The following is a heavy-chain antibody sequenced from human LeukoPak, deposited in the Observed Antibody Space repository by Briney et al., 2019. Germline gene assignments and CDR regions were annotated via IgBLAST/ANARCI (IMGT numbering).Heavy chain of an antibody. V-gene: IGHV4-59*08. D-gene: IGHD2-21*01. Sequence: PSETLSLTCTVSGGSISSYYWSWIRQPPGKGLEWIGYIYYSGSTNYNPSLKSRVTISVDTSKNQFSLKLSSVTAADTAVYYCARLRYCGGDCYKFDYWGQGTLVTVSS. CDR2: IYYSGST. CDR3: ARLRYCGGDCYKFDY. J-gene: IGHJ4*02. CDR1: GGSISSYY.